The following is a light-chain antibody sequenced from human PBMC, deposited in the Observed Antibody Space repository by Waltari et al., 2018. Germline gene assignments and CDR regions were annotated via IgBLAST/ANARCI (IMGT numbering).Light chain of an antibody. CDR2: AAS. V-gene: IGKV1-6*02. CDR1: QGIGND. Sequence: AIQMTQSPSSLSASVGDRVTISCRASQGIGNDLGWYQQKPGTAPKLLIYAASTLQSGVPSRFSGSGSGTDFTLTISSLQPEDFATYYCQQYHTYPFTFGGGTKVEIK. J-gene: IGKJ4*01. CDR3: QQYHTYPFT.